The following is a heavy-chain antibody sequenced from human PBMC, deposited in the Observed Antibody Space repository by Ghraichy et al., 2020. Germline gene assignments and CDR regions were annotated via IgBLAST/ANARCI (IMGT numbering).Heavy chain of an antibody. V-gene: IGHV4-4*09. Sequence: SETLSLTCTVSGGSISSYYWSWIRQPPGKGLEWIGYIYTSGSTNYNPSLKSRVTISVDTSKNQFSLKLSSVTAADTAVYYCARQSTWAGTTPRKIWYFDLWGRGTLVTVSS. J-gene: IGHJ2*01. D-gene: IGHD6-19*01. CDR1: GGSISSYY. CDR2: IYTSGST. CDR3: ARQSTWAGTTPRKIWYFDL.